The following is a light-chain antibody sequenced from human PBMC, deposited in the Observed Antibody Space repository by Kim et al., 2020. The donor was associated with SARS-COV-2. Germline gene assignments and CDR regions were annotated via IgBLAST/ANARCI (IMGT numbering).Light chain of an antibody. J-gene: IGLJ2*01. Sequence: APGKAARITCGENNIGSKSVHWYQRKPGQAPVLVIYYDSDRPAGIPERFSGSNSGNTATLTISRVEAGDEADYYCQVWDSSSYHPVFGGGTQLTVL. V-gene: IGLV3-21*04. CDR2: YDS. CDR1: NIGSKS. CDR3: QVWDSSSYHPV.